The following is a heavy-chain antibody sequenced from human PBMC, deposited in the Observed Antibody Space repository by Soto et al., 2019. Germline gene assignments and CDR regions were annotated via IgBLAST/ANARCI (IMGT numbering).Heavy chain of an antibody. Sequence: SVKVCCKASGGSFSSYAISWVRQAPGQGLEWMGVIIPIFGTANYAQRFEGRVAITADESTSTAYMELSSLRSEDTAVYYCARFLWHYYDSSGFDYWGQGTLVTVSS. V-gene: IGHV1-69*13. CDR1: GGSFSSYA. J-gene: IGHJ4*02. D-gene: IGHD3-22*01. CDR3: ARFLWHYYDSSGFDY. CDR2: IIPIFGTA.